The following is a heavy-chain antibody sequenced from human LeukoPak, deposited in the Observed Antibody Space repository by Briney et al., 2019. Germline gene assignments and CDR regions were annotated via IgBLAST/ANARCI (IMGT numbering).Heavy chain of an antibody. CDR1: GITLSNYG. Sequence: GGSLRLSCAVSGITLSNYGMSWVRQAPGKGLEWVAGIGGSGGVTNYADSVKGRFTISRDNSKNTLYLQMNSLRAEDTAVYYCAKDRPPRANGAFDYWGQGTLVTVSS. V-gene: IGHV3-23*01. D-gene: IGHD2-8*01. CDR3: AKDRPPRANGAFDY. CDR2: IGGSGGVT. J-gene: IGHJ4*02.